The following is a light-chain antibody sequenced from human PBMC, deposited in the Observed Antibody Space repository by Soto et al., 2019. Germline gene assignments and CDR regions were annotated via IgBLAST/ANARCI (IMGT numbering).Light chain of an antibody. Sequence: QSALTQPASVSGSPGQSITISCTGTSSDVGAYNFVSWYQHRPGRAPKLIIYEVTNRPSGVSNRFSGSKSGNTASLRISDLYSEEEADYYCNSYTRTSARVFVTGTK. CDR3: NSYTRTSARV. V-gene: IGLV2-14*01. J-gene: IGLJ1*01. CDR2: EVT. CDR1: SSDVGAYNF.